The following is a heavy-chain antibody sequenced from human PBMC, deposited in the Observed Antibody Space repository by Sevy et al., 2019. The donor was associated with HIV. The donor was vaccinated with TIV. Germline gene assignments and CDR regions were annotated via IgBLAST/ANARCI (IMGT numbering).Heavy chain of an antibody. V-gene: IGHV3-23*01. D-gene: IGHD2-15*01. J-gene: IGHJ3*02. Sequence: GGSLRLSCAASGFTVSNYAMNWVRQAPGKGLEWVSAIGGRGDDTYYADSVKGRFTISRDKSKNTLYLQMNSLRAEDTAVYYCAKDMVVVVGEAFDIWGQGTMVTASS. CDR2: IGGRGDDT. CDR3: AKDMVVVVGEAFDI. CDR1: GFTVSNYA.